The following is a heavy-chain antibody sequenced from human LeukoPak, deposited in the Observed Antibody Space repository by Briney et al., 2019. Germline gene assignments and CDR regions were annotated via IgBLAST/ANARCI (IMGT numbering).Heavy chain of an antibody. D-gene: IGHD3-10*01. CDR3: ARGFYGSGKGNWFDP. CDR1: DYTFTSYG. CDR2: ISAYNGNT. V-gene: IGHV1-18*01. J-gene: IGHJ5*02. Sequence: ASVKVSCKASDYTFTSYGISWVRQAPGQGLEWMGWISAYNGNTNYAQKLQGRVTMTTDTSTSTAYMELRSLRSDDTAVYYCARGFYGSGKGNWFDPWGQGTLVTVSS.